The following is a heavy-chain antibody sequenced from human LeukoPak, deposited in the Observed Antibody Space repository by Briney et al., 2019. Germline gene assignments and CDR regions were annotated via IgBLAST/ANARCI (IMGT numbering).Heavy chain of an antibody. V-gene: IGHV3-11*04. CDR3: AKDLGYCSGGSCPLDY. J-gene: IGHJ4*02. CDR1: GFTFSDYY. CDR2: ISSSGSTI. D-gene: IGHD2-15*01. Sequence: GGSLRLSCAASGFTFSDYYMSWIRQAPGKGLEWVSYISSSGSTIYYADSVKGRFTISRDNSKNTLYLQMNSLRAEDTAVYYCAKDLGYCSGGSCPLDYWGQGTLVTVSS.